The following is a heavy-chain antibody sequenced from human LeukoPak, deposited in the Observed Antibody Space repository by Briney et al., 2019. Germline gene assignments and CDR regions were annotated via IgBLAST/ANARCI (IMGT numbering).Heavy chain of an antibody. J-gene: IGHJ6*02. D-gene: IGHD6-13*01. V-gene: IGHV1-8*01. CDR2: MNPKRGNT. CDR3: ARGGSSSSYYNNYGMDV. Sequence: ASVKVSCKASGYSLTSFDINWVRQGSGQGLEWMGWMNPKRGNTGYAPTFQGRVTITRDTSIDTAFMELSSLRPDDTAVYYCARGGSSSSYYNNYGMDVWDQGTTITVSS. CDR1: GYSLTSFD.